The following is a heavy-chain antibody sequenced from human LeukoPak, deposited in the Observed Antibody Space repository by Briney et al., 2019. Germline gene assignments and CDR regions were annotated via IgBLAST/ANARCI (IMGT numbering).Heavy chain of an antibody. CDR3: AKDQVPADPFDY. J-gene: IGHJ4*02. CDR1: GFTFSSYG. CDR2: IRYDGSNK. V-gene: IGHV3-30*02. Sequence: GGSLRLSCAASGFTFSSYGMHWVRQAPGKGLEWVAFIRYDGSNKYYADSVKGRFTISRDNSKNTLYLQMNSLRAEDTAVYYCAKDQVPADPFDYWGQRTLVTVSS. D-gene: IGHD2-2*01.